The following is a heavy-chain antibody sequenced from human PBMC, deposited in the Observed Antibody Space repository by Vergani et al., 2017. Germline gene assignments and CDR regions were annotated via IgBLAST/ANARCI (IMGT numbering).Heavy chain of an antibody. CDR3: ARDRRYSYGNYYYYYMDV. Sequence: EVQLVETGGGLIQPGGSLRLSCAASGFTVSSNYMSWVRQAPGKGLEWVSVIYSGGSTYYADSVKGRFTISRDNSKNTLYLQMNSLRAEDTAVYYCARDRRYSYGNYYYYYMDVWGKGTTVTVSS. V-gene: IGHV3-53*02. J-gene: IGHJ6*03. CDR2: IYSGGST. D-gene: IGHD5-18*01. CDR1: GFTVSSNY.